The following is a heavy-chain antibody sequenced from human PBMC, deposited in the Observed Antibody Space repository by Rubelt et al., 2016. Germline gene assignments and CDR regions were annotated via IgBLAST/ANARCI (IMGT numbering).Heavy chain of an antibody. J-gene: IGHJ6*04. CDR1: GGSFSGYY. CDR2: INHSGST. CDR3: ARVFVEWFLPEDV. D-gene: IGHD3-3*01. Sequence: QVQLQQWGAGLLKPSETLSLTCAVYGGSFSGYYWSWIRQPPGKGLEWIGEINHSGSTNYNPSLKSRVTISVDTSKNQFSLKLSSVTAADTAVYYCARVFVEWFLPEDVWGKGTTVTVSS. V-gene: IGHV4-34*01.